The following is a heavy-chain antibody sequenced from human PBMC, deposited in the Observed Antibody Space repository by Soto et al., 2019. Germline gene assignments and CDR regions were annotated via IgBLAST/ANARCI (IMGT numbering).Heavy chain of an antibody. CDR3: AKSRDAYNFYFYYGMDV. CDR2: ILYDGSNK. V-gene: IGHV3-30*18. J-gene: IGHJ6*01. D-gene: IGHD2-2*01. CDR1: GFTFSNYG. Sequence: ESGGGVVQAGRSLRLSCAASGFTFSNYGMHWVRQTPGKGLEWVALILYDGSNKYYADSVKGRFTISRDNSKNTLYLQVSSLRAEDTAVYYCAKSRDAYNFYFYYGMDVW.